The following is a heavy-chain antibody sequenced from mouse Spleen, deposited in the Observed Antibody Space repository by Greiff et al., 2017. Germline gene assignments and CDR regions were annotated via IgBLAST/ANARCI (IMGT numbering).Heavy chain of an antibody. CDR3: ARLYSYYSYDVFDY. D-gene: IGHD2-12*01. V-gene: IGHV5-9*04. Sequence: EVKLVESGGGLVKPGGSLKLSCAASGFTFSSYTMSWVRQTPAKRLEWVATISSGGGNTYYPDSVKGRFTISRDNARNTLYLQMSSLRSEDTAMYYCARLYSYYSYDVFDYWGQGTTLTVSS. CDR1: GFTFSSYT. J-gene: IGHJ2*01. CDR2: ISSGGGNT.